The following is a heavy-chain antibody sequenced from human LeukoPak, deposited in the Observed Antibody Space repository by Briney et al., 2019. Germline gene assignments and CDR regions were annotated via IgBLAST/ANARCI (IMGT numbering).Heavy chain of an antibody. CDR1: GFTFSSYN. V-gene: IGHV3-21*01. Sequence: GGSLGLSCAASGFTFSSYNMNWVRQAPGRGLEWVSTITSTSTYIAYADSVKGRFTISRDNADNSLYLQMNSLRDDDTAVYYCAKERPHGMDVWGQGTSVTVSS. J-gene: IGHJ6*02. CDR2: ITSTSTYI. D-gene: IGHD6-6*01. CDR3: AKERPHGMDV.